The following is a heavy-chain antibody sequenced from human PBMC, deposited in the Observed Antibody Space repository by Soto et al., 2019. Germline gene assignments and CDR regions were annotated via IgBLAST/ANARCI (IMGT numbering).Heavy chain of an antibody. CDR1: GYSFTDYK. V-gene: IGHV1-2*04. CDR2: VDPNGGGS. D-gene: IGHD4-17*01. CDR3: ATWVDYGDFEGFDF. Sequence: QGQLLQSGAEVKKPGASVKVSCKTSGYSFTDYKLHWVRQAPGQGLEWMGWVDPNGGGSNSAQKFQGSVTMTWDTSITTAYLDLTRLTTNDTATYFCATWVDYGDFEGFDFWGQGTLVPVSS. J-gene: IGHJ4*02.